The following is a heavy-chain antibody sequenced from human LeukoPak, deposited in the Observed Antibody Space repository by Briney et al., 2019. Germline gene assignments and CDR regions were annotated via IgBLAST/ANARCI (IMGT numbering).Heavy chain of an antibody. V-gene: IGHV4-4*07. D-gene: IGHD2-21*02. J-gene: IGHJ4*02. CDR1: GGSISSYY. Sequence: SETLSLTCTVSGGSISSYYWSWIRQPAGKGLEWIGRIYTSGSTNYNPSLKSRVTMSVDTPKNQFSLKLSSVTAADTAVYYCARGGRGQTYCGGDCYTPWGQGTLVTVSS. CDR2: IYTSGST. CDR3: ARGGRGQTYCGGDCYTP.